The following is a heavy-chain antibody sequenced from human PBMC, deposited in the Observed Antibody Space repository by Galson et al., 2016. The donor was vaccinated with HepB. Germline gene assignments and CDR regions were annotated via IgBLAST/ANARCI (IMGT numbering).Heavy chain of an antibody. CDR2: ISFDGSNK. D-gene: IGHD4-23*01. CDR1: GFIFSSYP. V-gene: IGHV3-30*04. J-gene: IGHJ6*02. Sequence: SLRLSCAASGFIFSSYPMYWIRQIPGKGLEWVALISFDGSNKFYGDSVKGRFTISRDNSENTLNLQMESLRVEDTAVYHCARELGGKLMYHYGMDVCGQGTTVIVSS. CDR3: ARELGGKLMYHYGMDV.